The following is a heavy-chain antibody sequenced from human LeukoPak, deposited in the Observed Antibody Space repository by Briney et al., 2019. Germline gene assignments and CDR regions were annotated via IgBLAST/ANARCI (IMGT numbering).Heavy chain of an antibody. CDR2: IRYDGSNK. CDR1: GFTFSSYG. CDR3: AKEIARWFGEDFDY. D-gene: IGHD3-10*01. Sequence: GGSLRLSCAASGFTFSSYGMHWVRQAPGKGPEWVAFIRYDGSNKYYADSVKGRFTISRDNSKNTLYLQMNSLRAEDTAVYYCAKEIARWFGEDFDYWGQGTLVTVSS. V-gene: IGHV3-30*02. J-gene: IGHJ4*02.